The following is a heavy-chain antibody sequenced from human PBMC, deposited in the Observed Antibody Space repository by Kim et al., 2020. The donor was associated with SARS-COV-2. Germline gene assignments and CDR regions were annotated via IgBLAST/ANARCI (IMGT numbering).Heavy chain of an antibody. J-gene: IGHJ4*02. CDR3: AKMVQQLVTRVRKPEGVVDY. V-gene: IGHV3-23*01. D-gene: IGHD6-13*01. CDR1: GFTFSSYA. Sequence: GGSLRLSCAASGFTFSSYAMSWVRQAPGKGLEWVSAISGSGGSTYYADSVKGRFTISRDNSKNTLYLQMNSLRAEDTAVYYCAKMVQQLVTRVRKPEGVVDYWGQGTLVTVSS. CDR2: ISGSGGST.